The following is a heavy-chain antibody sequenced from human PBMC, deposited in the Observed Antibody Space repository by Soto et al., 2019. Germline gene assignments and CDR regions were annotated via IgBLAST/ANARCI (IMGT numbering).Heavy chain of an antibody. V-gene: IGHV1-46*01. D-gene: IGHD2-21*02. CDR3: ARGGHVVVVTAALDY. J-gene: IGHJ4*02. Sequence: QVQLVQSGAEVKKPGASVKVSCKASGDTFTDYYIHWVRQAPGQGLEWMGTVNPSGGHTTYAQHFLGRMTMTRDTSTSTLYLERTSVTSEDTAVYYCARGGHVVVVTAALDYWGQGTLVTVSS. CDR1: GDTFTDYY. CDR2: VNPSGGHT.